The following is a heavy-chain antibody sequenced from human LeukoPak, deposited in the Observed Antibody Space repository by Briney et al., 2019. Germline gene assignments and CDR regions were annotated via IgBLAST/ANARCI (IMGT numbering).Heavy chain of an antibody. CDR3: ARVGLSGDILDY. CDR2: IIPIFGTA. CDR1: GGTFSSYA. Sequence: ASVKVSCKASGGTFSSYAISWVRQAPGQGLEWMGGIIPIFGTANYAQKFQGRVTITADKSTSTAYMELSSLRSEDTAVYYCARVGLSGDILDYWGQGTLVTVSS. V-gene: IGHV1-69*06. D-gene: IGHD3-9*01. J-gene: IGHJ4*02.